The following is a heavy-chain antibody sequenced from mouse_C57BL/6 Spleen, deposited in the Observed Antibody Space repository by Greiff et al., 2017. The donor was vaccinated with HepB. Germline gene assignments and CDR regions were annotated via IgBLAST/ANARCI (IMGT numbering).Heavy chain of an antibody. D-gene: IGHD1-1*01. CDR3: VRQNYYGSRYFDV. Sequence: EVQLVESGGGLVQPKGSLKLSCAASGFSFNTYAMNWVRPAPGKGLEWVARIRSKSNNYATYYADSVKDRFTISRDDSESMLYLQMNNLKTEDTAMYYCVRQNYYGSRYFDVWGTGTTVTVSS. J-gene: IGHJ1*03. CDR2: IRSKSNNYAT. CDR1: GFSFNTYA. V-gene: IGHV10-1*01.